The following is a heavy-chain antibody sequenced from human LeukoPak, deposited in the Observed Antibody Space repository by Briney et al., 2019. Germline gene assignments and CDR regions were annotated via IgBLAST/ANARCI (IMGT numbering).Heavy chain of an antibody. CDR2: IYYSGST. CDR3: ARDGGSYVRWFDP. CDR1: GGSISSYY. V-gene: IGHV4-59*01. J-gene: IGHJ5*02. D-gene: IGHD1-26*01. Sequence: SETLSLTCTVSGGSISSYYWSWIRQPPGKGLEWIGYIYYSGSTNYNPSLKSRVTISVDTSKNQFSLKLSSVTAAETAVYYCARDGGSYVRWFDPWGQGTLVTVSS.